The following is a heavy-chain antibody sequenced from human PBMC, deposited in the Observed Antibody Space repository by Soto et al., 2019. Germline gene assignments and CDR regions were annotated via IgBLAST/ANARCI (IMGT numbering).Heavy chain of an antibody. CDR1: LVAFSGYA. J-gene: IGHJ6*02. V-gene: IGHV3-23*01. CDR3: GKALGGDIGVVPAAADYYYGKDG. D-gene: IGHD2-2*01. CDR2: ISGNGGST. Sequence: PXVTLILTCAVSLVAFSGYAMSCVRQAPGKGLEWIAAISGNGGSTYYADSLKGRFSNARDNSKNTRYLEMNSLRAEGRAVYYCGKALGGDIGVVPAAADYYYGKDGLGQGNTGTVSS.